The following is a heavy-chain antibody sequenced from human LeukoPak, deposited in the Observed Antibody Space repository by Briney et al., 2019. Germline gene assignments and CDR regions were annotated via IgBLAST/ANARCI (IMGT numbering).Heavy chain of an antibody. CDR1: GFTFSSYS. J-gene: IGHJ5*02. D-gene: IGHD3-22*01. V-gene: IGHV3-21*05. CDR2: ISSSTVHT. Sequence: KPGGSLRLSCAASGFTFSSYSMNWVRQAPGKGLEWISHISSSTVHTTYADSVKGRFTISRDNAKNSLFLQMNSLRAEDTAVYYCARDRFDRSGSNWFDPWGQGALVTVSS. CDR3: ARDRFDRSGSNWFDP.